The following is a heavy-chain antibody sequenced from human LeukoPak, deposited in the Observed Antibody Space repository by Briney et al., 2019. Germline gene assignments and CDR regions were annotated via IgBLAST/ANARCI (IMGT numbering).Heavy chain of an antibody. Sequence: SETLSLTCAVYGGSFSGYYWSWIRQPPGKGLEWIGEINHSGSTNYNPSLKSRVTISVDTSKNQFSLKLSSVTAADTAVYYCARGRTWYSSGWYYFDYWGQGTLVTVSS. CDR1: GGSFSGYY. J-gene: IGHJ4*02. D-gene: IGHD6-19*01. V-gene: IGHV4-34*01. CDR3: ARGRTWYSSGWYYFDY. CDR2: INHSGST.